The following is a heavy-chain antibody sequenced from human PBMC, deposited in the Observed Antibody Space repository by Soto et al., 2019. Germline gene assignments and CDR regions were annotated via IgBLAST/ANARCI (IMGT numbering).Heavy chain of an antibody. CDR3: ATYYGSGSFFPDHYYYGMDV. J-gene: IGHJ6*02. CDR2: ISSDSSTI. CDR1: GFTFSSYS. Sequence: GGSLRLSCAASGFTFSSYSMNWVRQAPGKGLEWVSYISSDSSTISYADSVKGRFTISRDNAKNSLYLQMNSLRAEDTAVYYCATYYGSGSFFPDHYYYGMDVWGQGTTVTVSS. V-gene: IGHV3-48*01. D-gene: IGHD3-10*01.